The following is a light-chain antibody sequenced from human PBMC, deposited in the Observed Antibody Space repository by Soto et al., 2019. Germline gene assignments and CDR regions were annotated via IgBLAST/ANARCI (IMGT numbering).Light chain of an antibody. CDR1: KSDIGSNT. CDR3: ATWDDSLNVCV. CDR2: TNN. J-gene: IGLJ3*02. Sequence: QPVLTQPPSASGTPGQRVTISCSGGKSDIGSNTVYWFQQLPGTAPRLVIYTNNQRPSGVPDRFSGSKSGTSASLVISGLQSEDEADYYCATWDDSLNVCVFGGGTKVTVL. V-gene: IGLV1-44*01.